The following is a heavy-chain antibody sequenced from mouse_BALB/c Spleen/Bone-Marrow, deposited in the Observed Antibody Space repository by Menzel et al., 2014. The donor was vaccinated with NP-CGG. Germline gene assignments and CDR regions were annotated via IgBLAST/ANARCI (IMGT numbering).Heavy chain of an antibody. CDR2: IDPANGNT. D-gene: IGHD4-1*01. CDR3: ARGDWDFAMDY. V-gene: IGHV14-3*02. CDR1: GFNIKDTY. J-gene: IGHJ4*01. Sequence: VQLQQSGAELVKPGASVKLSCTASGFNIKDTYMHWVKQRPEQGLEWIGRIDPANGNTKYDPKFQGKATITADTSSNTAYLQLSRLTSEDTAVYYCARGDWDFAMDYWGQGTSVTVSS.